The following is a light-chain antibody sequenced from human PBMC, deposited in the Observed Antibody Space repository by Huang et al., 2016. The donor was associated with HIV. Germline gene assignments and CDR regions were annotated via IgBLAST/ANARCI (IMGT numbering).Light chain of an antibody. Sequence: EIVLTQSPGTLSLSPGERATLSCRASQPVSSNYLAWYQQKPGQAPRLLMYGASSRATGIPDRFSGGGSGTDFTLTISRLEPEDFAVYSCQQYSTSPWTFGQGTKVEIK. CDR2: GAS. J-gene: IGKJ1*01. V-gene: IGKV3-20*01. CDR1: QPVSSNY. CDR3: QQYSTSPWT.